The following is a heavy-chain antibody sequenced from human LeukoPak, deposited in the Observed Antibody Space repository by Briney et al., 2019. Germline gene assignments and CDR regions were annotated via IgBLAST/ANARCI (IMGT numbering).Heavy chain of an antibody. J-gene: IGHJ3*02. Sequence: ASVKVSCKVFGYSFTSDGISWVRQAPGQGLEWMGWISGYNGDTNYAHDLQGRLTVTTDTSTNTAYMELRSLRSDDTALYYCARDSSGDTDDFDIWGQGTMVTVSS. CDR2: ISGYNGDT. CDR3: ARDSSGDTDDFDI. V-gene: IGHV1-18*01. D-gene: IGHD3-22*01. CDR1: GYSFTSDG.